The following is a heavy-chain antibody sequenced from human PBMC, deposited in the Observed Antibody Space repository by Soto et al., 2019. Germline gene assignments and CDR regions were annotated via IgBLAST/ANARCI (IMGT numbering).Heavy chain of an antibody. Sequence: QVQLQESGPGLVKPSGTLSLTCAVSGGSIISYNCWSWVGQLVGKALEWMGEICHSGSPNYEQSLKSRVTRSVDNSKNQFSLKLSSVTAADTAVYYCASYPADSRAYRLDYWGQGTLVTVSS. CDR1: GGSIISYNC. J-gene: IGHJ4*02. CDR2: ICHSGSP. CDR3: ASYPADSRAYRLDY. D-gene: IGHD3-22*01. V-gene: IGHV4-4*02.